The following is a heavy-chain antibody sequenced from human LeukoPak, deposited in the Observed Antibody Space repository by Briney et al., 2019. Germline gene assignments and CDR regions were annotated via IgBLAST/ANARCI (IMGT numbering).Heavy chain of an antibody. CDR3: ARDPAFHSYYGMDV. V-gene: IGHV1-18*01. J-gene: IGHJ6*02. D-gene: IGHD2-21*02. CDR1: GYTFTSYG. Sequence: GASVKVSCKASGYTFTSYGISWVRQAPGQGLEWMGWISAYNGNTNYAQKLQGRVTMTTDTSTSTAYMELRSLRSDDTAVYYCARDPAFHSYYGMDVWGQGTTVTVSS. CDR2: ISAYNGNT.